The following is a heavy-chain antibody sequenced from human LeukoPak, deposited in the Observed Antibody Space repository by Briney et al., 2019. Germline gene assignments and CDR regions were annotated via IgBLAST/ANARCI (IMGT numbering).Heavy chain of an antibody. CDR3: ARDGVLRYFDWSTTYYFDY. Sequence: GGSLRLSCAASGFTFSSYSMNWVRQAPGKGLEWVSYISSSSTIYYADSVKGRFTISRDNAKNSLYLQMNSLRAEDTAVYYCARDGVLRYFDWSTTYYFDYWGQGTLVTVSS. V-gene: IGHV3-48*01. J-gene: IGHJ4*02. D-gene: IGHD3-9*01. CDR1: GFTFSSYS. CDR2: ISSSSTI.